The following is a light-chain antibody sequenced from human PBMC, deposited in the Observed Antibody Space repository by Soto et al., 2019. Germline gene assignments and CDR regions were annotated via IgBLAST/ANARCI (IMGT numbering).Light chain of an antibody. V-gene: IGKV4-1*01. Sequence: DVVMTQSPDSLAVSLGERATINCKSSQSVLYSSDNKNYLTWYQQRPGQPPRLLISWASTRESGVPDRFSGSGSGKDFTLTISSLQAEDVAVYYCQQYYSIPWTFGQGTKVEIK. J-gene: IGKJ1*01. CDR1: QSVLYSSDNKNY. CDR2: WAS. CDR3: QQYYSIPWT.